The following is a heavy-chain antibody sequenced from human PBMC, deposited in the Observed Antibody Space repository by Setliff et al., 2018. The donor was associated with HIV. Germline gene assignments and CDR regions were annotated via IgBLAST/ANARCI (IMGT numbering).Heavy chain of an antibody. J-gene: IGHJ5*02. Sequence: SWIRQHPGKGLEWIGHIYYSGSTYYNPSLKSRVTISVDTSKNQFSLKLSSVTAADTAVYYCARVAPKWDLLKWFDPSGQETLVPVSP. CDR3: ARVAPKWDLLKWFDP. CDR2: IYYSGST. V-gene: IGHV4-31*02. D-gene: IGHD1-26*01.